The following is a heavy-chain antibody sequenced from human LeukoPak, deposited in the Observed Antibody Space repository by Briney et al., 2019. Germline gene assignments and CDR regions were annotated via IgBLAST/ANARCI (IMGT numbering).Heavy chain of an antibody. CDR2: INHSGST. D-gene: IGHD4-11*01. V-gene: IGHV4-34*01. J-gene: IGHJ6*02. CDR3: ARAVNPYYGMDV. CDR1: GGSFSGYY. Sequence: SETLSLTCAVYGGSFSGYYWSWIRQPPGKGLEWIGEINHSGSTNYNPSLKSRVTISVDTSKNQFSLELSSVTAADTAVYYCARAVNPYYGMDVWGQGTTVTVSS.